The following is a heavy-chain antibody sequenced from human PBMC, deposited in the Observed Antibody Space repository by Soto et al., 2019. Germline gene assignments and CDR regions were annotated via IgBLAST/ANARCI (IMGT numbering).Heavy chain of an antibody. V-gene: IGHV1-69*13. J-gene: IGHJ5*02. CDR3: ARDQDRIVPGETGP. D-gene: IGHD2-15*01. Sequence: GASVKVSCKASGGTFSSYAISWVRQAPGQGLEWMGGIIPIFGTANYAQKFQGRVTITADESTSTAYMELSSLRSEDTAVYYCARDQDRIVPGETGPWGQGTLVTVSS. CDR2: IIPIFGTA. CDR1: GGTFSSYA.